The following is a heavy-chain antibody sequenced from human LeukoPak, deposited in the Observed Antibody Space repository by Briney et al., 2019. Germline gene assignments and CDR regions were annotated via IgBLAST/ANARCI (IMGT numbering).Heavy chain of an antibody. CDR1: GYTFTSYD. J-gene: IGHJ4*02. CDR2: MNPNSGNT. V-gene: IGHV1-8*03. Sequence: ASVKVSCKASGYTFTSYDINWVRQATGQGLEWMGWMNPNSGNTGYAQKFQGRVTITRNTSISTAYMELSSLRSEDTAVYYCARDYNWSYLFDYWGQGTLVTVSS. D-gene: IGHD1-7*01. CDR3: ARDYNWSYLFDY.